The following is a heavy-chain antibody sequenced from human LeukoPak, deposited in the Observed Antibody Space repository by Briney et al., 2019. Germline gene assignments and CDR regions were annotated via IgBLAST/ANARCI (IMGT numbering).Heavy chain of an antibody. Sequence: GGSLRLSCAASGFTFSSYAMSWVRQAPGKGLEWVSAISGSGGSTYYADSVKGRFTISRDNSKNTLYLQMNSLRAEDTAVYYCAKAAEPYYDILTGSDYRGQGTLVTVSS. D-gene: IGHD3-9*01. V-gene: IGHV3-23*01. CDR3: AKAAEPYYDILTGSDY. CDR1: GFTFSSYA. CDR2: ISGSGGST. J-gene: IGHJ4*02.